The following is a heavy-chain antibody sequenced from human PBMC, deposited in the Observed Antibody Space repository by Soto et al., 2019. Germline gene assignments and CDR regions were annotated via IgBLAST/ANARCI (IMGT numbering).Heavy chain of an antibody. CDR3: ARGRGYSYGLDP. CDR1: GDSISSVYNY. D-gene: IGHD5-12*01. J-gene: IGHJ5*02. Sequence: QVQLQESGPGLMKPSQTLSLTCTVSGDSISSVYNYWSWIRQPPGEGLEWIGFISYSGTTSYSPSLKGRLAIPLDTSKNQFSLSLTSVTAADTAVYYCARGRGYSYGLDPWGQGTLVTVSS. V-gene: IGHV4-30-4*01. CDR2: ISYSGTT.